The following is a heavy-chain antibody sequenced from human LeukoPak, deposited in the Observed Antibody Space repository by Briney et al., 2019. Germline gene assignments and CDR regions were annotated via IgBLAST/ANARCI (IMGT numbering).Heavy chain of an antibody. CDR3: ARDNQYSSSWSNC. D-gene: IGHD6-13*01. V-gene: IGHV3-30*02. Sequence: GGSLRLSCAASGFTFSSYGMHWVRQAPGKGLEWVAFIRYDGSNKYYADSVKGRFTISRDNSKNTLYLQMNSLRTEDTAVYYCARDNQYSSSWSNCWGQGTLVTVSS. J-gene: IGHJ4*02. CDR1: GFTFSSYG. CDR2: IRYDGSNK.